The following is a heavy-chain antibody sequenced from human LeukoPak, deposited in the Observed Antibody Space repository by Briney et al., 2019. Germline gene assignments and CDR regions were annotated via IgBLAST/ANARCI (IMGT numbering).Heavy chain of an antibody. V-gene: IGHV1-2*02. CDR2: INPNSGGT. Sequence: ASVKVSCKASGYTFTGYYMHWVRQAPGQGLEWMGWINPNSGGTNYAQKFQGRVTITADKSTSTAYMELSSLRSEDTAVYYCARDPHVDTAMGNFDYWGQGTLVTVSS. CDR3: ARDPHVDTAMGNFDY. D-gene: IGHD5-18*01. CDR1: GYTFTGYY. J-gene: IGHJ4*02.